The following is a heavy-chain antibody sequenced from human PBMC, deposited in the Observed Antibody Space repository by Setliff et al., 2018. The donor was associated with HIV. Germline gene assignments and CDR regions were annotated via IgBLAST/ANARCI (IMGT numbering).Heavy chain of an antibody. V-gene: IGHV4-4*07. CDR1: GGSFGVYR. CDR2: IYTSGST. CDR3: ARHSPSDY. J-gene: IGHJ4*02. Sequence: SETLSLTCTISGGSFGVYRWSWIRQSAGRGLEWIGRIYTSGSTNYDPSLKSRVTISVDTSKNQFSLKLSSVTAADTAVYYCARHSPSDYWGQGTLVTV.